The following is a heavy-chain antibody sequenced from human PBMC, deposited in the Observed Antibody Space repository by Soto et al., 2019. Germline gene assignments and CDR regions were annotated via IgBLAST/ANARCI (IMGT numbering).Heavy chain of an antibody. CDR3: ARGTTCIEGYCSSGSWHDY. J-gene: IGHJ4*02. CDR2: ISSSSGTI. V-gene: IGHV3-48*01. D-gene: IGHD2-15*01. CDR1: GFTFSNYD. Sequence: EVQLVESGGDLVQPGESLRVSCAASGFTFSNYDMNWVRQAPGKGLEWVSYISSSSGTIYYADSVKGRFTTSRDNAKKPLYLQMNSLRAEDTAVYYCARGTTCIEGYCSSGSWHDYWGQGTLVTVSS.